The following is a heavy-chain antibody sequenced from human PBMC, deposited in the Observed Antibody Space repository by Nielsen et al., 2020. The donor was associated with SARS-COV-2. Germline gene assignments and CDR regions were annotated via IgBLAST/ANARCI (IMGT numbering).Heavy chain of an antibody. Sequence: SVKVSCKASGGTFSSYAISWVRQAPGQGLEWMGGIIPIFGTANYAQKFQGRVTITAGESTSTAYMEPSSLRSEDTAVYYCAREDNSGSYYEAFDIWGQGTMVTVSS. CDR1: GGTFSSYA. V-gene: IGHV1-69*13. CDR3: AREDNSGSYYEAFDI. CDR2: IIPIFGTA. D-gene: IGHD1-26*01. J-gene: IGHJ3*02.